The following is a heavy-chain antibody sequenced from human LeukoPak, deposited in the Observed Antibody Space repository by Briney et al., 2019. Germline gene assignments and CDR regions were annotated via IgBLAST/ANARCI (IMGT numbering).Heavy chain of an antibody. CDR1: GYTFTDYY. J-gene: IGHJ5*02. CDR2: INPNTGAT. CDR3: ARGGDGIAVAAPLDWFDL. D-gene: IGHD6-19*01. V-gene: IGHV1-2*02. Sequence: GASVKVSCKASGYTFTDYYIHWVRQAPGQGLEWMGLINPNTGATNYAQWFQGRVTMTRDTSISPAYMELTRLRSDDTAVYYCARGGDGIAVAAPLDWFDLWGQGTLVTVSS.